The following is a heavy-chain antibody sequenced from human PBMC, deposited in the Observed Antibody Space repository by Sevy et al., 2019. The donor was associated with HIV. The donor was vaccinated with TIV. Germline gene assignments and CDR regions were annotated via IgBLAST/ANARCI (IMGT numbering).Heavy chain of an antibody. D-gene: IGHD3-10*01. CDR3: ARTTYGSGIISFDP. CDR2: MYYSGST. CDR1: GGSIRYYY. J-gene: IGHJ5*02. V-gene: IGHV4-59*01. Sequence: SGTLSLTCTVSGGSIRYYYWSWIRQPPGKGLEWIGYMYYSGSTNYNPSLKSRVTMSVDTSKSQFSLKLSSVTAADTAVYYCARTTYGSGIISFDPWGQGTLVTVSS.